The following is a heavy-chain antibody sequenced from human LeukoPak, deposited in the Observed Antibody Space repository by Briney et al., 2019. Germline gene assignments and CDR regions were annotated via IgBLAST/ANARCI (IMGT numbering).Heavy chain of an antibody. D-gene: IGHD3-22*01. V-gene: IGHV3-23*01. J-gene: IGHJ4*02. CDR1: EFTFSSHV. CDR3: AKDSAEYYYDSSGYYFSDY. CDR2: ISGSGGST. Sequence: GGSLRLSCAASEFTFSSHVMNWVRQAPGKGLEWVSDISGSGGSTYYADSVKGRFTISRDNSKNTLYLQMNSLRAEDTAVYYCAKDSAEYYYDSSGYYFSDYWGQGTLVTVSS.